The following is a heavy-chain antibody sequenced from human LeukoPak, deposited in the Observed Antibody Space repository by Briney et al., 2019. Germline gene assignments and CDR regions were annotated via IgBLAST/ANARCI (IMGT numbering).Heavy chain of an antibody. J-gene: IGHJ4*02. CDR3: ARDGSGSSGWYNFDY. CDR1: VCSLSSYY. CDR2: IYYSGST. D-gene: IGHD6-19*01. Sequence: SEALSLTCIVSVCSLSSYYWSWIRQPPGKGVEWIGYIYYSGSTNYNPSLKSRVTISVDTSKNQCSLKLCSVTAADTAVYYCARDGSGSSGWYNFDYWGQGTLVTVSS. V-gene: IGHV4-59*01.